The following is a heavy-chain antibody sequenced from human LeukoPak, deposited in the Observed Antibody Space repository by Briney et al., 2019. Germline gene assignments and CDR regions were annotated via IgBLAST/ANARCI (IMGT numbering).Heavy chain of an antibody. D-gene: IGHD6-13*01. V-gene: IGHV3-33*01. CDR3: ARARRYSRESDAFDI. CDR2: IWYDGSNK. CDR1: GFTFSSYG. J-gene: IGHJ3*02. Sequence: QPGGSLRLSCAASGFTFSSYGMHWVRQAPGKGLEWVAVIWYDGSNKYYADSVKGRFTISRDNSKNTLYLQMNSLRAEDTAVYYCARARRYSRESDAFDIWGQGTMVTVSS.